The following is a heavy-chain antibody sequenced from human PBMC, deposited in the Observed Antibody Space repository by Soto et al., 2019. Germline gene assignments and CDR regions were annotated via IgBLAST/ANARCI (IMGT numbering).Heavy chain of an antibody. D-gene: IGHD5-12*01. V-gene: IGHV1-18*01. CDR1: GYTFTSYG. J-gene: IGHJ4*02. CDR3: ARDGSGYDPHRHFDY. Sequence: AASVKVSCKASGYTFTSYGISWVRQAPGQGLEWMGWISAYNGNTNYAQKLQGRVTMTTDTSTSTAYMELRSLRSDDTAVYYCARDGSGYDPHRHFDYWGQGTLVTVSS. CDR2: ISAYNGNT.